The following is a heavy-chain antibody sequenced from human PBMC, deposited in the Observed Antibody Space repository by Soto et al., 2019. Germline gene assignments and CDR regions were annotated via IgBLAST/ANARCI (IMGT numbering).Heavy chain of an antibody. CDR2: ISSSSSYI. J-gene: IGHJ6*02. CDR3: ARGATDYYYYYGMDV. D-gene: IGHD1-26*01. Sequence: PGGSLRLSCAASGLTFCSYSMNWVRQAPGKGLEWVSSISSSSSYIYYADSVKGRFTISRDNAKNSLYLQMNSLRAEDTAVYYCARGATDYYYYYGMDVWGQGTTVTVSS. CDR1: GLTFCSYS. V-gene: IGHV3-21*01.